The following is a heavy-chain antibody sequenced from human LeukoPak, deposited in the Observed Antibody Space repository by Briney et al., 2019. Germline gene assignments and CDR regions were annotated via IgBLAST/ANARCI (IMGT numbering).Heavy chain of an antibody. CDR1: GGSISSYY. J-gene: IGHJ5*02. Sequence: SETLSLTCTVSGGSISSYYWSWIRQPPGKGLEWIGSIYYSGSTNYNPSLKSRVTISVDTSKNQLSLKLSSVTAADTAVYYCARFHIVFDWFDPWGRGTLVTVSS. V-gene: IGHV4-59*01. CDR2: IYYSGST. D-gene: IGHD2-21*01. CDR3: ARFHIVFDWFDP.